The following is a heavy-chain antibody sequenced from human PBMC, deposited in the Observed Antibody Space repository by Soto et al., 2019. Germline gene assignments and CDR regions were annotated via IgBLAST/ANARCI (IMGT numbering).Heavy chain of an antibody. CDR1: GGSFSGYY. D-gene: IGHD2-2*01. V-gene: IGHV4-34*01. CDR2: INHSGST. CDR3: ARVGQLLWGYYFDY. Sequence: PSETLSLTCAVYGGSFSGYYWSWIRQPPGKGLEWIGEINHSGSTNYNPSLKSRVTISVDTSKNQFSLKLSSVTAADTAVYYCARVGQLLWGYYFDYWGQGTLVTVSS. J-gene: IGHJ4*02.